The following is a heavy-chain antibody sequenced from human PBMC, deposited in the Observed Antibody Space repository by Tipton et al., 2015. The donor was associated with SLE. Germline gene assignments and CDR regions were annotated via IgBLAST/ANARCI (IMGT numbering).Heavy chain of an antibody. CDR2: MWHNGNT. J-gene: IGHJ6*02. Sequence: GLVKPSETLSLTCAVSGYSISSGYSWDWIRQSPGKGLEWIGSMWHNGNTYYNPSLKSRVTIFVDTSKNQFSLRLTSVTAADTAVYYCARVNGAVTTYYHYWYGMDVWGQGTTVTVSS. V-gene: IGHV4-38-2*01. CDR1: GYSISSGYS. D-gene: IGHD4-17*01. CDR3: ARVNGAVTTYYHYWYGMDV.